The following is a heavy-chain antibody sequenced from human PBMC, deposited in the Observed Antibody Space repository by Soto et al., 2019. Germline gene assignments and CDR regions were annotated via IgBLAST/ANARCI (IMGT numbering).Heavy chain of an antibody. CDR1: GFSLTTSGVG. D-gene: IGHD3-3*01. J-gene: IGHJ4*02. CDR2: IYWDDDK. CDR3: AHRVLRTVFGLVTTTAIYFDS. V-gene: IGHV2-5*02. Sequence: QITLNESGPAQVKPRQTLTLTCTFSGFSLTTSGVGVGWIRQSPGRAPEWLALIYWDDDKRYSPSLKSRLTITKDASKNQMVLTMADLDPADTATSYCAHRVLRTVFGLVTTTAIYFDSWGQGTPVAVSS.